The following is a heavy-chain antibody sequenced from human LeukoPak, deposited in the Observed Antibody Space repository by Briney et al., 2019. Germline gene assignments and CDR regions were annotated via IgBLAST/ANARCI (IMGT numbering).Heavy chain of an antibody. CDR2: ISSSSSYI. V-gene: IGHV3-21*01. CDR3: ARGGRGYSGYDRPFX. J-gene: IGHJ4*02. CDR1: GFTFSSYS. Sequence: GGSLRLSCAASGFTFSSYSMKWVRQAPGKGLEWVSSISSSSSYIYYADSVKGRFTISRDNAKNSLYLQMNSLRAEDTAVCYCARGGRGYSGYDRPFXWGQGTLVTVSS. D-gene: IGHD5-12*01.